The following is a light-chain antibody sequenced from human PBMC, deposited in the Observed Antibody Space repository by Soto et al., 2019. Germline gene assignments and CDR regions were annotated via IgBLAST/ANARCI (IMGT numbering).Light chain of an antibody. Sequence: QPVLIQSPSASASLGASVKLTCTLSSGHINYAIAWYQQQPDKGPRYLMKVNSDGRHTKGDGIPDRFSGSSSGAERYLTISSLQSEDEADYYCQTWDTGIWVFGGGTKLTVL. CDR1: SGHINYA. V-gene: IGLV4-69*01. J-gene: IGLJ3*02. CDR2: VNSDGRH. CDR3: QTWDTGIWV.